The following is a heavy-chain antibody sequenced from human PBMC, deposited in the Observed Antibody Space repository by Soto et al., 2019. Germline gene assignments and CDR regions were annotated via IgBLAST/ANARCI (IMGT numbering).Heavy chain of an antibody. J-gene: IGHJ6*02. D-gene: IGHD5-12*01. CDR1: GYTFTNYG. V-gene: IGHV1-18*01. Sequence: DSVKVSCKASGYTFTNYGFSWVRQAPGQGLEWMGWISGYNGNTKYAEKFQGRVTMTTDTSTSTAHMETRSLRSDDTAVYYSASVAKAPHYYYGMDVCGQGTAVTVS. CDR2: ISGYNGNT. CDR3: ASVAKAPHYYYGMDV.